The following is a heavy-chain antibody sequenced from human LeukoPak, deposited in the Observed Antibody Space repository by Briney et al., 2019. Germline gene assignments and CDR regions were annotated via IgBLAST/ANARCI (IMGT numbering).Heavy chain of an antibody. Sequence: SETLSLTCTVSGYSISSGYYWGCIRQPPGKGLEWIGSIYHSGSTSYNPSLKSRVTISVDTSKNQFSLKLSSVTAADTAVYYCARVYWVYYFDYWGQGTLVTVSS. D-gene: IGHD2-8*02. V-gene: IGHV4-38-2*02. J-gene: IGHJ4*02. CDR2: IYHSGST. CDR1: GYSISSGYY. CDR3: ARVYWVYYFDY.